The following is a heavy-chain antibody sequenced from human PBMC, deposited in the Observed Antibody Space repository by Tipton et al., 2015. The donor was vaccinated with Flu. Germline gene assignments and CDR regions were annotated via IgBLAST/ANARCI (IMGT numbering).Heavy chain of an antibody. D-gene: IGHD1/OR15-1a*01. Sequence: SLRLSCAASGFTFSSYAMSWVRQAPGKGLEWVSAINTGGNTFYPDSVKGRFTISRENAKNSLYLQLNSLRAGDTAVYYCARAGNNYYGMDVWGQGTTVTVPS. V-gene: IGHV3-13*01. J-gene: IGHJ6*02. CDR1: GFTFSSYA. CDR2: INTGGNT. CDR3: ARAGNNYYGMDV.